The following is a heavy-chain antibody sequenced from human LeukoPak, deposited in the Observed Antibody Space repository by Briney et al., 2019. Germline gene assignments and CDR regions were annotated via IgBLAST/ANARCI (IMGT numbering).Heavy chain of an antibody. CDR1: GYTFTSYD. J-gene: IGHJ4*02. CDR3: ARDIGLVRGIIMAH. D-gene: IGHD3-10*01. Sequence: GASVKVSCKASGYTFTSYDINWVRQATGQGLEWMGWMNPNSGNTGYAQKFQGRVTMTRNTSISTAYMELSSLRSEDTAAYYCARDIGLVRGIIMAHWGQGTQVTVSS. CDR2: MNPNSGNT. V-gene: IGHV1-8*01.